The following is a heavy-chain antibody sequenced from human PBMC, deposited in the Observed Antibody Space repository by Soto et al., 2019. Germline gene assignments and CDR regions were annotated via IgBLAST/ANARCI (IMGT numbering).Heavy chain of an antibody. CDR3: ARAIYCSGGDCYRDY. CDR2: IYSSGST. V-gene: IGHV4-59*12. D-gene: IGHD2-21*02. J-gene: IGHJ4*02. CDR1: GGSISNSY. Sequence: SETLSLTCTVSGGSISNSYWSWIRQSPGKGLEWIGYIYSSGSTNYNPSLKSRVTISVDTSKNQFSLNLSSVTAADTAVYYCARAIYCSGGDCYRDYWGRGTLVTVSS.